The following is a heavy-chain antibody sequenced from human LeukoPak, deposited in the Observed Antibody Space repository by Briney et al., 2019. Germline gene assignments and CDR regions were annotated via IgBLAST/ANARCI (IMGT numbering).Heavy chain of an antibody. D-gene: IGHD4-23*01. CDR2: ISSNGGST. J-gene: IGHJ5*02. V-gene: IGHV3-64D*09. Sequence: GGSLRLSWSASGFTFSSYAMDWVRQAPGKGLEYVSAISSNGGSTYYADSVKGRFTISRDNSKNTLYLQMSSLRAEDTAVYYCVKDLYAGNSDNWFDPWGQGTLVTVSS. CDR1: GFTFSSYA. CDR3: VKDLYAGNSDNWFDP.